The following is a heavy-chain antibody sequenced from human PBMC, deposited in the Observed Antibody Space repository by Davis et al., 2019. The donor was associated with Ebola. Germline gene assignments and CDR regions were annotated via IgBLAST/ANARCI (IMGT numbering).Heavy chain of an antibody. CDR2: INHSGST. V-gene: IGHV4-34*01. J-gene: IGHJ6*02. CDR3: ARVGGIVVVPAASASYYYGMDV. CDR1: GGSFSGYY. D-gene: IGHD2-2*01. Sequence: GSLRLSCAVYGGSFSGYYWSWIRQPPGKGLEWIGEINHSGSTNYNPSLKSRVTISVDTSENQFSLKLSSVTAADTAVYYCARVGGIVVVPAASASYYYGMDVWGQGTTVTVSS.